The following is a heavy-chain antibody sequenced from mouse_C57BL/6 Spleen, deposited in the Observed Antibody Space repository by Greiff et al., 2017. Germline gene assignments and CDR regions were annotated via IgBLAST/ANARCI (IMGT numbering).Heavy chain of an antibody. V-gene: IGHV1-18*01. CDR3: ARGPYRYDYDVAWFAY. J-gene: IGHJ3*01. D-gene: IGHD2-4*01. CDR1: GYTFTDYN. CDR2: INPNNGGT. Sequence: EVQLQQSGPELVKPGASVKIPCKASGYTFTDYNMDWVKQSHGKSLEWIGDINPNNGGTIYNQKFKGKATLTVDKSSSTAYMELRSLTSEDTAVYYCARGPYRYDYDVAWFAYWGQGTLVTVSA.